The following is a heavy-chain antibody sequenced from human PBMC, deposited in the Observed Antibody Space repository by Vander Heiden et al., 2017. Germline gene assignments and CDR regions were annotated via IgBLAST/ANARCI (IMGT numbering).Heavy chain of an antibody. CDR1: GFTYSSYA. CDR2: ISGSGGST. Sequence: EVQLLESGGGLVQPGGSLRLSCAASGFTYSSYAMSWVRQAPGKGLEWVSAISGSGGSTYYADSVKGRFTTSRDNSKNTLYLQMNSLRAEDTAVYYCAKGQGAMVRGSRDDYWGQGTLVTVSS. CDR3: AKGQGAMVRGSRDDY. V-gene: IGHV3-23*01. D-gene: IGHD3-10*01. J-gene: IGHJ4*02.